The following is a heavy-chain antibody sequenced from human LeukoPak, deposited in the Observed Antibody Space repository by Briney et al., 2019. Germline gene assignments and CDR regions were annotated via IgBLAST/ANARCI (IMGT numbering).Heavy chain of an antibody. CDR2: INPNSGGT. D-gene: IGHD1-1*01. V-gene: IGHV1-2*06. CDR1: GYTFTGYY. J-gene: IGHJ4*02. Sequence: ASVKVSCKASGYTFTGYYMHWVRQAPGQGLEWMGRINPNSGGTNYAQKFQGRVTITRNTSISTAYMELSSLRSEDTAVYYCARGDDRNVNWGQGTLVTVSS. CDR3: ARGDDRNVN.